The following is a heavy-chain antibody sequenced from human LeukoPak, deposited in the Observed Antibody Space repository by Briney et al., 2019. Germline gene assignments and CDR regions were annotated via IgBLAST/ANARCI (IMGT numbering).Heavy chain of an antibody. CDR3: VSDRETQEQI. CDR1: GFTFSRHN. CDR2: ISYNGDST. Sequence: GGSLRLSCSGSGFTFSRHNMHWVRQAPGKGLEYVSAISYNGDSTYYVDSVKGRFTISRDNSKNTLDLQMSSLRPEDTAVYYCVSDRETQEQIWGPGTLVTVSS. J-gene: IGHJ3*02. V-gene: IGHV3-64D*09. D-gene: IGHD1-26*01.